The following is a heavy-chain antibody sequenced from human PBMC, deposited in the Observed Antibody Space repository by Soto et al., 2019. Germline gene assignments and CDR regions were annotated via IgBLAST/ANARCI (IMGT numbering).Heavy chain of an antibody. V-gene: IGHV4-61*01. CDR2: IYYSGST. J-gene: IGHJ6*02. CDR1: GGAVSRGSYY. D-gene: IGHD3-22*01. Sequence: SETLSVTCTVSGGAVSRGSYYWSWIRQPPGKGLEAIGYIYYSGSTNYNPSLKSRVTISVYTSKNQFSLKLSSLPAADTAVYYCSRVNYYDGSGRCPNGMDVWGQGSTVTVAS. CDR3: SRVNYYDGSGRCPNGMDV.